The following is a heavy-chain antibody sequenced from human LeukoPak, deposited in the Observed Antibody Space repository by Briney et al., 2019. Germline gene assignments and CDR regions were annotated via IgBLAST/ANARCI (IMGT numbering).Heavy chain of an antibody. J-gene: IGHJ5*02. D-gene: IGHD3-22*01. CDR1: GDSVSSSRYY. V-gene: IGHV4-39*07. Sequence: SETLSLTCTVSGDSVSSSRYYWGWIRQSPGRGLEWIGTIYYTRTTYYNPSLNSRVTISLDTSQNQFSLKLNSETAADTAMYYCARATADSSGSYLALYNWFDPWGQGTLVTVSS. CDR3: ARATADSSGSYLALYNWFDP. CDR2: IYYTRTT.